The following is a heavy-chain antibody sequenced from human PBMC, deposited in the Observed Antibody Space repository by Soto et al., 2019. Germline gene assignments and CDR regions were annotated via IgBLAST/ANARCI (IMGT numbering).Heavy chain of an antibody. D-gene: IGHD2-15*01. CDR1: RPTFSKYP. V-gene: IGHV1-69*01. CDR3: ARAEGYCGGNSCYSVSGCCYGFDV. Sequence: QVQLVQSAAEVKKPGSSVKVSCKASRPTFSKYPFSWVRQARGQGLEWIGGLIPAFKTPHHAQKFQGRLTITGDEATSTAYMELRSLISEATAVYYWARAEGYCGGNSCYSVSGCCYGFDVWGHGTLVIVSS. J-gene: IGHJ6*02. CDR2: LIPAFKTP.